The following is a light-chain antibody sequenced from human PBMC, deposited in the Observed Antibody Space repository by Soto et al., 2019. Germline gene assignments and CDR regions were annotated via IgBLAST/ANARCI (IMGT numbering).Light chain of an antibody. V-gene: IGKV3-20*01. CDR1: QSVSSSY. J-gene: IGKJ1*01. CDR3: KQESHSART. Sequence: DIVLPQSPGTLPLSPGERATLSCRASQSVSSSYLAWYQQKPGQSPRLLIYEASSRATGVPDRFSGSGSGTDFTLTISRVEPEDVAVYYCKQESHSARTFGQGTKVDIK. CDR2: EAS.